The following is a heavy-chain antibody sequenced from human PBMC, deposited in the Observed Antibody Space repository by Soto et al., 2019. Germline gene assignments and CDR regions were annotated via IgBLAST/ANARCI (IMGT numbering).Heavy chain of an antibody. CDR2: ISAYNGNT. J-gene: IGHJ6*03. CDR1: GYTFTSYG. V-gene: IGHV1-18*01. Sequence: VSVNLSCKASGYTFTSYGISWLIQAPGQGLEWMGWISAYNGNTNYAQKLQGRVTMTTDTSTSTAYMELRSLRSDDTAVYYCARRLPGRVYYYYMDVWGKGTTVTVSS. CDR3: ARRLPGRVYYYYMDV.